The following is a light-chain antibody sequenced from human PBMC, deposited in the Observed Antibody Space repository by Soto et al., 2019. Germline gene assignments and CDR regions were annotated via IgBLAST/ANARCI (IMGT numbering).Light chain of an antibody. V-gene: IGKV3-11*01. Sequence: EIVLTQSPATLSLSPGERATLSCRASQSVGSYFAWYQQKPGQAPRLLIYDASNRATGIPARFSGSGSGTAVTLTNVSLEPDDFAVYYCQQRGNWPVTFGQGTRVDIK. CDR1: QSVGSY. CDR3: QQRGNWPVT. J-gene: IGKJ1*01. CDR2: DAS.